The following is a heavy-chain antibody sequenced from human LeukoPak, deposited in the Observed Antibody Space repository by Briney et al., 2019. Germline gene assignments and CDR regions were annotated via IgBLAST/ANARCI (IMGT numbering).Heavy chain of an antibody. Sequence: KPGGSLRLSCAASRFTFSDYFMSWIRQAPGKGLEWVSYISSDGSTIYYADSVKGRFTISRHNSKNTLYLQMNSLRAEDTAVYYCARDPGSGYCSAFDIWGQGTMVTVSS. V-gene: IGHV3-11*01. D-gene: IGHD3-22*01. CDR3: ARDPGSGYCSAFDI. J-gene: IGHJ3*02. CDR1: RFTFSDYF. CDR2: ISSDGSTI.